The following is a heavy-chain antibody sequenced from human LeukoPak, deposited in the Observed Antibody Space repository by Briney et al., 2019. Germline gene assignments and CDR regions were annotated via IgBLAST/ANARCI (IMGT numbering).Heavy chain of an antibody. Sequence: WGSLRLSCAASGFTFSSYGMHWVRQAPGKGLEWVAFIRYDGSNKYYADSVKGRFTISRDNSKNTLYLQMNSLRAEDTAVYYCAKDLRVPAAGTKVDYWGQGTLVTVSS. D-gene: IGHD6-13*01. CDR2: IRYDGSNK. J-gene: IGHJ4*02. CDR3: AKDLRVPAAGTKVDY. CDR1: GFTFSSYG. V-gene: IGHV3-30*02.